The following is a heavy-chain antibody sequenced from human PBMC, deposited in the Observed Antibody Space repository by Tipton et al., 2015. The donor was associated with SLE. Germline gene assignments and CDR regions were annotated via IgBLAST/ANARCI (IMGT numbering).Heavy chain of an antibody. CDR3: AKVRSMSGGYYSPLDYGMAV. CDR1: GFTFSSYA. CDR2: ISGSGGST. Sequence: SLRLSCAASGFTFSSYAMSWVRQAPGKGLEWVSAISGSGGSTYYADSVKGRFTISRDNSKNTLYLQMNSLRAEDTAVYYCAKVRSMSGGYYSPLDYGMAVWGQGTTVHVSS. D-gene: IGHD1-26*01. V-gene: IGHV3-23*01. J-gene: IGHJ6*02.